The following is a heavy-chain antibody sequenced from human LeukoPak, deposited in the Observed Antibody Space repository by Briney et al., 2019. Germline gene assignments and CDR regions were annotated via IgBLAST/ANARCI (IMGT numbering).Heavy chain of an antibody. CDR3: TRDPFVGGMAAAIDY. Sequence: ASVKVSCNTSGFTFTGYYIHWVRQAPGQGLEWMGWINPNNGGTNYAQTFQDRVTMTRDTSISTAYMELSRLRSDDTAVYYCTRDPFVGGMAAAIDYWGQGTLVTVSS. V-gene: IGHV1-2*02. D-gene: IGHD6-13*01. CDR2: INPNNGGT. J-gene: IGHJ4*02. CDR1: GFTFTGYY.